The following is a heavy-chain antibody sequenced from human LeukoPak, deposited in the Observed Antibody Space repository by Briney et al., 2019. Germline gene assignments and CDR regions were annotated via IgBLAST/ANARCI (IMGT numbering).Heavy chain of an antibody. Sequence: GGSLRLSCVTSGFTFSDYFMNWIRQAPGKGPEWLSFINSDGNNIYYRDSVKGRFTISRDNAKKTLYLEMNNLRVDDTAIYYCATSRVFDFWGQGTLVAVSS. CDR3: ATSRVFDF. J-gene: IGHJ4*02. CDR2: INSDGNNI. V-gene: IGHV3-11*04. CDR1: GFTFSDYF.